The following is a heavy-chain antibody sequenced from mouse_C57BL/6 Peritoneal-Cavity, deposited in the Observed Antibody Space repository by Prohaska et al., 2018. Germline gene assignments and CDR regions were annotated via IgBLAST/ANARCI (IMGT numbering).Heavy chain of an antibody. CDR2: IDPSDSYT. CDR3: ASCDGYLDY. J-gene: IGHJ2*01. Sequence: QVQLQQHASELEKHGASAKLSCNVTGYTFTSYWMQWVKQRPGQGLEWIGEIDPSDSYTNYNQKFKCKATLTVYPSSSSAYLHLSILTSEDSTVYSSASCDGYLDYCNQGSTLTV. V-gene: IGHV1-50*01. CDR1: GYTFTSYW.